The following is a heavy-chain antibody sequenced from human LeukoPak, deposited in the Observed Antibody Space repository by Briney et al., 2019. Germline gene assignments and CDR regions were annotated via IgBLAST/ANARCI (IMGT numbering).Heavy chain of an antibody. D-gene: IGHD3-3*01. J-gene: IGHJ3*02. CDR3: ARDSLGVVMTNDAFDI. CDR1: GGSISSYH. Sequence: SETLSLTCTVSGGSISSYHWSWIRQPAGKGLEWIVRIYTSGSTNYNPSLKSRVTMSVDTSKNQFSLKLSSVTAADTAVYYCARDSLGVVMTNDAFDIWGQGTMVTVSS. CDR2: IYTSGST. V-gene: IGHV4-4*07.